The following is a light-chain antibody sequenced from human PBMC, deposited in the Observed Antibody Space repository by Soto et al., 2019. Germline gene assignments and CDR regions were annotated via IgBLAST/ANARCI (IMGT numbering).Light chain of an antibody. Sequence: EIVMTQSPATLSVSPGERVTLSCRARQSVSSNLAWYQQKPGQAPRLLIYGASTRATGIPARFSGSGSGTEFTLTISSLQSEDFAIYFCQQYNNWPPDRTFGQGTKVEIK. J-gene: IGKJ1*01. CDR3: QQYNNWPPDRT. CDR2: GAS. V-gene: IGKV3-15*01. CDR1: QSVSSN.